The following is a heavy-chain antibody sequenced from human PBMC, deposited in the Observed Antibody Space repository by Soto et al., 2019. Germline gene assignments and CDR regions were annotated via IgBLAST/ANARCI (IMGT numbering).Heavy chain of an antibody. J-gene: IGHJ6*03. CDR1: GGSISSYY. V-gene: IGHV4-59*01. D-gene: IGHD5-18*01. CDR2: IYYSGST. CDR3: ARTFVDTAMVSAGGYYYYMDV. Sequence: SETLSLTCTVSGGSISSYYWSWIRQPPGKGLEWIGYIYYSGSTNYNPSLKSRVTISVDTSKNQFSLKLSSVTAADTAVYYCARTFVDTAMVSAGGYYYYMDVWGKGTTVTVSS.